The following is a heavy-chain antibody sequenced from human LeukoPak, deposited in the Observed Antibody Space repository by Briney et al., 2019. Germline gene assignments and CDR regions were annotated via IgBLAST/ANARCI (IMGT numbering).Heavy chain of an antibody. D-gene: IGHD3-22*01. CDR2: IYYTGST. Sequence: SETLSLTCNVSGGSISSYYWSWIRQSPGKGLEWIGFIYYTGSTNHNPSLKSRVTISVDTSKNQISLQLSSVTAADTAVYYCARGKDYYDVRGDPTFHYGGQGTLVTVSS. CDR1: GGSISSYY. J-gene: IGHJ4*02. V-gene: IGHV4-59*13. CDR3: ARGKDYYDVRGDPTFHY.